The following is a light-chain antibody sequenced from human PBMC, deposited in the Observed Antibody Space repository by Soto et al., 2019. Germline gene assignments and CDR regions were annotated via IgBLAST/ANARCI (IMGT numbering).Light chain of an antibody. V-gene: IGLV2-8*01. CDR2: EVS. CDR1: SSDVGYYDY. CDR3: SSYAGSNTVV. Sequence: QSVLTQPPSASGSPGQSVTISCTGTSSDVGYYDYVSWYQQHPGKAPKLMIYEVSKRPSGVPDRFSGSKSGNTASLTVSGLQADDEADYYCSSYAGSNTVVFGGGTQLTVL. J-gene: IGLJ2*01.